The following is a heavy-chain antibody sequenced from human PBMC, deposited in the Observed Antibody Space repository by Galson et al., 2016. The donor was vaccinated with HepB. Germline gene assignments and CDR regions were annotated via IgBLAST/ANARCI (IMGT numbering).Heavy chain of an antibody. V-gene: IGHV3-23*01. D-gene: IGHD5-18*01. J-gene: IGHJ4*02. CDR3: AQDTAYSRSRHFDY. CDR2: ISGSGGAT. CDR1: GFTFSSYA. Sequence: SLRLSCAASGFTFSSYAMNWVRQAPGKGLEWVSRISGSGGATYYADSVKGRFTISRDNSKNTVYLQMNSLRAEDKAVYYCAQDTAYSRSRHFDYWGQGTLVTVSS.